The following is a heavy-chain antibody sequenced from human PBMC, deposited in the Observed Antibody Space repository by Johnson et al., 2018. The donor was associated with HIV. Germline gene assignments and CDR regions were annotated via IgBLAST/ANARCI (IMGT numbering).Heavy chain of an antibody. D-gene: IGHD4-17*01. CDR3: ARPSVVTTLTTTPWAFDI. CDR2: ISYDGTNK. CDR1: GFTFSSYA. J-gene: IGHJ3*02. V-gene: IGHV3-30*04. Sequence: QMLLVESGGGLVQPGRSLRLSCAASGFTFSSYAMHWVRQAPGKGLEWVAIISYDGTNKYYADSVKGRFTISRDNSKSMLYLHMNSLRAEDTAVYYCARPSVVTTLTTTPWAFDIWGQGTMVTVSS.